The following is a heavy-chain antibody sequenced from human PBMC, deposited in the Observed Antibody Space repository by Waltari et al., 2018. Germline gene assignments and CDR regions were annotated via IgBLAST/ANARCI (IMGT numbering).Heavy chain of an antibody. CDR1: GFTFSSYA. CDR2: ISSSAGST. CDR3: AKGSRSG. Sequence: EVQLLESGGGLVQPGGSLRLSCAASGFTFSSYAMNWVRQAPGKGLEWVSGISSSAGSTYYADSVKGRFTISRDNSKDTLYLQMNSLRAEDTAVYYCAKGSRSGWGQGTLVTVSS. V-gene: IGHV3-23*01. J-gene: IGHJ4*02.